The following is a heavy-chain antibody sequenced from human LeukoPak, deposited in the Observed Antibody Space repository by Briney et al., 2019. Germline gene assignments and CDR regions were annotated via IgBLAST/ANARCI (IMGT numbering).Heavy chain of an antibody. J-gene: IGHJ4*02. Sequence: ASVKVSCKAFGYMFTSYGISWVRQAPGQGLEWMGWISAHNGNTNYGQKFQGRVTLTTDTTTSTAYMELRSLRSDDTAVYYCARSYYDCSNYYYVQMVFDYWGQGTLVTVSS. V-gene: IGHV1-18*01. CDR1: GYMFTSYG. D-gene: IGHD3-22*01. CDR2: ISAHNGNT. CDR3: ARSYYDCSNYYYVQMVFDY.